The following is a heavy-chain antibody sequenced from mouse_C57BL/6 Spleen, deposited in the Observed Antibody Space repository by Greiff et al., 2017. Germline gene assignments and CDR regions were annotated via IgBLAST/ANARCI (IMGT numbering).Heavy chain of an antibody. CDR2: INPSNGGT. Sequence: VKLQQPGTELVKPGASVKLSCKASGYTFTSYWMHWVKQRPGQGLEWIGNINPSNGGTNYNEKFKSKATLTVDKSSSTAYMQLSSLTSEDSAVYYCASPIYYDYDGFAYWGQGTLVTVSA. V-gene: IGHV1-53*01. D-gene: IGHD2-4*01. CDR3: ASPIYYDYDGFAY. CDR1: GYTFTSYW. J-gene: IGHJ3*01.